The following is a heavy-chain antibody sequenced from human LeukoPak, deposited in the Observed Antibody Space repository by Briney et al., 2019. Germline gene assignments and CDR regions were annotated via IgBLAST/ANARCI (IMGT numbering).Heavy chain of an antibody. V-gene: IGHV4-34*01. CDR3: AKSRPYDILTGYYNERYFDY. CDR2: INHSGST. J-gene: IGHJ4*02. Sequence: SETLSLTCAVYGGSFSGYYWNWIRQPPGKGLEWIGEINHSGSTNYNPSLKSRVTISVDTSKNDFSLKLSSVTAADTAVYYCAKSRPYDILTGYYNERYFDYWGQGTLVTVSS. CDR1: GGSFSGYY. D-gene: IGHD3-9*01.